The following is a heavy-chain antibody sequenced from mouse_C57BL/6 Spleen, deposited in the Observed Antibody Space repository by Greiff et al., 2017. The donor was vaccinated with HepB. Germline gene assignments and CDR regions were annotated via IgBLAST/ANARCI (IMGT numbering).Heavy chain of an antibody. Sequence: EVKLVESGGDLVKPGGSLKLSCAASGFTFSSYGMSWVRQTPDKRLEWVATISSGGSYTYYPDSVKGRFTISRDNAKNTLYLQMSSLKSEDTAMYYCARHKTTVSHYAMDYWGQGTSVTVSS. V-gene: IGHV5-6*01. CDR1: GFTFSSYG. CDR2: ISSGGSYT. CDR3: ARHKTTVSHYAMDY. J-gene: IGHJ4*01. D-gene: IGHD1-1*01.